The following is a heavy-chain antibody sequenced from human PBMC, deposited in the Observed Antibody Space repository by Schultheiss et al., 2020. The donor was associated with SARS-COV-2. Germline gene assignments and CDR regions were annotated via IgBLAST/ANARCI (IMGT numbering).Heavy chain of an antibody. CDR3: ARSVRDYYYMDV. CDR1: GFTFSSYA. Sequence: GGSLRLSCAASGFTFSSYAMSWVRQAPGKGLEWVSGFSWNGSRTHYADSVKGRFIISRDNSRNTLYLQTNSLRAEDTAVYYCARSVRDYYYMDVWGKGTTVTVSS. V-gene: IGHV3-35*01. CDR2: FSWNGSRT. J-gene: IGHJ6*03.